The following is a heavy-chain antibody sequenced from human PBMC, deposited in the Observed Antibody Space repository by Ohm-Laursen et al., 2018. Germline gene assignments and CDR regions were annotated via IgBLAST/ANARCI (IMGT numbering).Heavy chain of an antibody. CDR2: ITSSAGST. CDR3: AKDHTSYYDFWTYGMDV. D-gene: IGHD3-3*01. CDR1: GFTFSDYY. V-gene: IGHV3-11*01. J-gene: IGHJ6*02. Sequence: SLRLSCAASGFTFSDYYMSWIRQAPGKGLEWLSYITSSAGSTYYADSVKGRFTISRDNSENTLYLQMNSLRAEDTAVYYCAKDHTSYYDFWTYGMDVWGQGTTVSVSS.